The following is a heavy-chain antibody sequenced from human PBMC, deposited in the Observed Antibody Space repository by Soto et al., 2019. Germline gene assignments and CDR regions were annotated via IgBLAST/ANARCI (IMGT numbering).Heavy chain of an antibody. CDR1: GFTFSNYA. D-gene: IGHD3-22*01. V-gene: IGHV3-30*18. CDR2: ISYDGDNE. CDR3: AKDRFNMIVGPNDY. J-gene: IGHJ4*02. Sequence: GGSLRLSCAASGFTFSNYAMHWVRQAPGKGLEWLAIISYDGDNEYYADSVRGRFTISRDNSKNTLYLQMNSLRAEDTAVYYCAKDRFNMIVGPNDYWGQGTLVTVSS.